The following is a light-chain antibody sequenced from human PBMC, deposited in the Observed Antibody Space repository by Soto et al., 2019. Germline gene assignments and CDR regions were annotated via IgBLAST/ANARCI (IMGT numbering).Light chain of an antibody. CDR2: AAY. V-gene: IGKV1-6*01. CDR3: LQDYNYPWT. CDR1: QGIRND. Sequence: IQMTQSPSSLSASVGARLTMTCRASQGIRNDLGWYQQKPGKAPKLLIYAAYSLQSGVTSRFSGSGSGTDFTLTISSLQPEDFATYYCLQDYNYPWTFGQGTKVDIK. J-gene: IGKJ1*01.